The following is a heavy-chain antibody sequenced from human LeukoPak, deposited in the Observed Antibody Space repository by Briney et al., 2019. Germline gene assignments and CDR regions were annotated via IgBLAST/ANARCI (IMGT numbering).Heavy chain of an antibody. J-gene: IGHJ4*02. D-gene: IGHD5-12*01. CDR1: GGSISSYY. CDR3: ARQKWLRSAFDY. CDR2: IYYSGST. Sequence: PSETLSLPCTVSGGSISSYYWSWIRQPPGKGLEWIGYIYYSGSTNYNPSLKSRVTISVDTSKNQFSLKLSSVTAADTAVYYCARQKWLRSAFDYWGQGTLVTVSS. V-gene: IGHV4-59*08.